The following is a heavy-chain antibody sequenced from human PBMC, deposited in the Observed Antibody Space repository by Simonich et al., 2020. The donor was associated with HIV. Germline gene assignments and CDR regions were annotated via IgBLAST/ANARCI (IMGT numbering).Heavy chain of an antibody. CDR1: GGAFSGYY. Sequence: QVQLQQWGAGLLKPSETLSLTCAVYGGAFSGYYWSWIRQSPQKGLEWIGEINHSGTTNYNPSRTSRVTILGDTSKNQFSLKLSSVTAADTAVYFCARTGDRVFDYWGQGILVTVSS. CDR2: INHSGTT. J-gene: IGHJ4*02. D-gene: IGHD1-1*01. CDR3: ARTGDRVFDY. V-gene: IGHV4-34*01.